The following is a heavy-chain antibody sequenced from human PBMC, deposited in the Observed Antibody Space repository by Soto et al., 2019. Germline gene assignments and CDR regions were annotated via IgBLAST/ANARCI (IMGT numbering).Heavy chain of an antibody. CDR2: ISHDGRDK. D-gene: IGHD6-13*01. V-gene: IGHV3-30*18. CDR3: AKAAGSPRLLDY. J-gene: IGHJ4*02. Sequence: SGGSLRLSCAASGFTFTSYAMHWVRQAPGKGLEWVALISHDGRDKYYGDSVKGRFTISRDNSKNTLFLEVDSLRPEDTAVYYCAKAAGSPRLLDYWGQGSLVTVSS. CDR1: GFTFTSYA.